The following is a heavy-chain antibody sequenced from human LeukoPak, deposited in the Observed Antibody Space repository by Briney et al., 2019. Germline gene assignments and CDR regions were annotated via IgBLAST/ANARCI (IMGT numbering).Heavy chain of an antibody. Sequence: PGGSLRLSCPASGFTFSDYYMSWIRQAPGKGLEWVSYISSSGSTIYYADSVKGRFTISRDNAKNSLDLQMNSLRAEDTAVYYCARYQGSVTVVTPSPLDYWGQGTLVTVSS. CDR1: GFTFSDYY. CDR2: ISSSGSTI. D-gene: IGHD4-23*01. J-gene: IGHJ4*02. CDR3: ARYQGSVTVVTPSPLDY. V-gene: IGHV3-11*01.